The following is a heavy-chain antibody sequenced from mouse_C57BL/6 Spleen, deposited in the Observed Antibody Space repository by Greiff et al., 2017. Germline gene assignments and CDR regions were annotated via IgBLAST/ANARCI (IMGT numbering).Heavy chain of an antibody. J-gene: IGHJ2*01. CDR3: ARERSTVVRHFDY. Sequence: QVHVKQPGAELVKPGASVKLSCKASGYTFTSYWMHWVKQRPGQGLEWIGMIHPNSGSTNYNEKFKSKATLTVDKSSSTAYMQLSSLTSEDSAVYYSARERSTVVRHFDYRGQGTTLTVSS. D-gene: IGHD1-1*01. V-gene: IGHV1-64*01. CDR1: GYTFTSYW. CDR2: IHPNSGST.